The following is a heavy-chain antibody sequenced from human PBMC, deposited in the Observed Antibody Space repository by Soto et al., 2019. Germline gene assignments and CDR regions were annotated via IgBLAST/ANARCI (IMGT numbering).Heavy chain of an antibody. Sequence: AETLSLTCAVYGESFSGYYWCWIRQPPGKGLEWIGEINHSGSTNYNPSLKSRVTISVDTSKNQFSLKLSSVTAADTAVYYCARGGYDFWSGYYSNWFDPWGQGTLVTVSS. V-gene: IGHV4-34*01. D-gene: IGHD3-3*01. J-gene: IGHJ5*02. CDR1: GESFSGYY. CDR2: INHSGST. CDR3: ARGGYDFWSGYYSNWFDP.